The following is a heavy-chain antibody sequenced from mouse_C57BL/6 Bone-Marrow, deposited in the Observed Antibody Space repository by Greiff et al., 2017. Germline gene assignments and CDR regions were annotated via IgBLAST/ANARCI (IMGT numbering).Heavy chain of an antibody. J-gene: IGHJ2*01. CDR2: IYPRSGNT. Sequence: QVQLQQSGAELARPGASVKLSCKASGYTFTSYGISWVKQRTGQGLEWIGEIYPRSGNTYYNEKFKGKATLTADKSSSTAYMEPRSLTSEDSAVYFCESGGGLLSTGVDYFAYWGQGTTLTVSA. D-gene: IGHD1-1*01. CDR3: ESGGGLLSTGVDYFAY. V-gene: IGHV1-81*01. CDR1: GYTFTSYG.